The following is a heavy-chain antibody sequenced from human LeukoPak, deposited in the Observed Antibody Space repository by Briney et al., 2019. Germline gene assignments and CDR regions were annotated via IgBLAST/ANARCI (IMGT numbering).Heavy chain of an antibody. J-gene: IGHJ4*02. CDR2: IYYSGGT. V-gene: IGHV4-59*01. Sequence: PSETLSLTCTVSGGSISSYYWSWIRQPPGKGLEWIGYIYYSGGTNYNPSLKSRVTISVDTSKNQFSLKLSSVTAADTAVYYCARVRSQWLVYYYFDYWGQGTLVTVSS. CDR1: GGSISSYY. D-gene: IGHD6-19*01. CDR3: ARVRSQWLVYYYFDY.